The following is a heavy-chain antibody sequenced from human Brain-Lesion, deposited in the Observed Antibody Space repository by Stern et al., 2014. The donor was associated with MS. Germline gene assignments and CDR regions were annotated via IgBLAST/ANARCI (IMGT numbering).Heavy chain of an antibody. CDR3: ARVPGGVFGGMDV. J-gene: IGHJ6*02. Sequence: VQLVESGAEVKKPGASVKVSCKASGYTFTDYFMHWVRQAPGQGLEWVGWINPYSGDTKYAQKFQGWVTMTRDTSISTAYMELSSLRSDDTAVYYCARVPGGVFGGMDVWGQGTTVT. D-gene: IGHD4-23*01. CDR2: INPYSGDT. CDR1: GYTFTDYF. V-gene: IGHV1-2*04.